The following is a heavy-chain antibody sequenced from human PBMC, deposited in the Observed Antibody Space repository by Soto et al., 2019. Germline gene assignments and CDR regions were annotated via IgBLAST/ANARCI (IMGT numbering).Heavy chain of an antibody. D-gene: IGHD3-10*01. CDR1: GGSISSSNW. CDR3: ARCAYGSFSFGLDV. CDR2: SHHSGIT. Sequence: QVQLQESGPGLVKPSGTLSLTCAVSGGSISSSNWWTGVRQSPGKGLEWIGESHHSGITNYNPSLKGRVTISLAMPKNQFSLRLTSVSAADTALYYCARCAYGSFSFGLDVWGQGTTVAVSS. J-gene: IGHJ6*02. V-gene: IGHV4-4*02.